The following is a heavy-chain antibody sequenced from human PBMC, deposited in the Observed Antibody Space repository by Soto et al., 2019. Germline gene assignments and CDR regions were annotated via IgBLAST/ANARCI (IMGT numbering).Heavy chain of an antibody. Sequence: SETLSLTCSVSGGTINSGDYFWSWIRQPPGKGLEWIGSIFYTGSTYYSPSLKSRASMSMDTSKNLFSRRLRSLTAADTAVYFCARVKATLYRHYYFDYWGQGTPVTVSS. CDR3: ARVKATLYRHYYFDY. D-gene: IGHD5-12*01. J-gene: IGHJ4*02. CDR1: GGTINSGDYF. V-gene: IGHV4-30-4*01. CDR2: IFYTGST.